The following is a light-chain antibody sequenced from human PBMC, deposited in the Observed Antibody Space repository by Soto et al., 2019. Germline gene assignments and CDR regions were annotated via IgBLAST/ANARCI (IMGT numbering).Light chain of an antibody. J-gene: IGKJ1*01. CDR1: QSVSNRY. CDR3: QQYSSLPWT. Sequence: EIVLTQSPGTLSLSPGERATLSCRASQSVSNRYLAWYQQKPGQAPRLLIYGASSRATGIPDRFSGSGSGTDFTLTISSLQAEDVGIYYCQQYSSLPWTFGQGTKVEIK. CDR2: GAS. V-gene: IGKV3-20*01.